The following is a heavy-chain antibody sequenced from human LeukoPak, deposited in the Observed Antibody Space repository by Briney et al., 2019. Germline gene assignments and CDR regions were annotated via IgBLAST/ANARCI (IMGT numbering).Heavy chain of an antibody. CDR2: IAPVSGAT. CDR1: GYTFTANH. J-gene: IGHJ4*02. V-gene: IGHV1-2*02. D-gene: IGHD3-10*01. CDR3: ARVRSKFMVWGGDYAS. Sequence: ASVKVSCKASGYTFTANHLHWVRQAPGQGREWMGWIAPVSGATKLGQKFQGRVALTTDSSINTAYMELSNLTSGDTAVYFCARVRSKFMVWGGDYASWGQGSKVTVSP.